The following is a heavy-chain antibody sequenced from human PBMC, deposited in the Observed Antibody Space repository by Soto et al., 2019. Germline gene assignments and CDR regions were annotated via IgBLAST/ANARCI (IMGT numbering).Heavy chain of an antibody. Sequence: GGSLRLSCAASGFTFSSYSMNWVRQAPGKGLEWVSYISSSSSSIYYADSVKGRFTISRDNAKNSLYLQMNSLRAEDTAMYYCARAPVSYRYYGMDVWGQGTTVTVSS. D-gene: IGHD1-26*01. J-gene: IGHJ6*02. CDR3: ARAPVSYRYYGMDV. CDR1: GFTFSSYS. CDR2: ISSSSSSI. V-gene: IGHV3-48*01.